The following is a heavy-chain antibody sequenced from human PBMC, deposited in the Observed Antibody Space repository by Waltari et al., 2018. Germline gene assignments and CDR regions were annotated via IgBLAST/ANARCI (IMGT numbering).Heavy chain of an antibody. V-gene: IGHV4-39*01. CDR1: VGSISSSSSY. CDR2: IYYSGST. Sequence: QLQLQESGPGLVKPSETLSLTCTVSVGSISSSSSYWGWIRQPPGKGLEWIGSIYYSGSTYYNPSLKSRVTISVDTSKNQFSLKLSSVTAADKAVYYCASLRLGGCFDYWGQGTLVTVSS. CDR3: ASLRLGGCFDY. D-gene: IGHD3-16*01. J-gene: IGHJ4*02.